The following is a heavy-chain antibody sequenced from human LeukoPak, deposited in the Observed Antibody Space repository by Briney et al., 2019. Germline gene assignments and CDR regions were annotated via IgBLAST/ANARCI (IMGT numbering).Heavy chain of an antibody. CDR2: ISWNSNTM. D-gene: IGHD5-12*01. V-gene: IGHV3-9*01. Sequence: GGSLRLSCAASGFTFDDYAIHWVRKAPEKGLEWVSGISWNSNTMVYADSVKGRFTISRDNAKNCLYLQMNSLRAEDTAVYYCTKDIGTGGYAFDYWGQGTLVTVSS. CDR3: TKDIGTGGYAFDY. CDR1: GFTFDDYA. J-gene: IGHJ4*02.